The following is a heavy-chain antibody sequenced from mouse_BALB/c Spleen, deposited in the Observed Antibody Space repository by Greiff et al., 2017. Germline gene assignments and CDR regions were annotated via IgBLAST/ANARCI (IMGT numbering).Heavy chain of an antibody. CDR3: ARNGNYVGYAMDY. CDR2: IAPGSGST. Sequence: QVQLQQSGAELVRPGTSVKVSCKASGYAFTNYLIEWVKQRPGQGLEWIGRIAPGSGSTYYNEMFKGKATLTVDTSSSTAYIQLSSLSSEDSAVYFCARNGNYVGYAMDYWGQGTSVTVSS. CDR1: GYAFTNYL. J-gene: IGHJ4*01. D-gene: IGHD2-1*01. V-gene: IGHV1-54*01.